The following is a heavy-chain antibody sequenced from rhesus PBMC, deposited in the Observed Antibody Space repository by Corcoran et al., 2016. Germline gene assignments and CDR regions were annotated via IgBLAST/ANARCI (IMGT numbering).Heavy chain of an antibody. J-gene: IGHJ5-2*02. CDR2: ISYFGSS. CDR3: ARDEYRSLDV. CDR1: GYSISSGYG. Sequence: QVQLQESGPGLVKPSETLSLTCAVSGYSISSGYGWSWTRQPPGKGLEWIGYISYFGSSYYTPSFKSRVTISIDTSKNQFSLKLSSVTAADTAVYYCARDEYRSLDVWGRGVLVTVSS. D-gene: IGHD4-23*01. V-gene: IGHV4-127*01.